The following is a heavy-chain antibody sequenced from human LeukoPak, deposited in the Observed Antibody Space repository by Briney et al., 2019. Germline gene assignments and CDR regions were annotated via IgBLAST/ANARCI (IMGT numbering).Heavy chain of an antibody. CDR1: GYSISSGYY. V-gene: IGHV4-38-2*02. CDR3: ARDSQGQRLTLLA. CDR2: IYHSGST. D-gene: IGHD6-25*01. Sequence: PSETLSLTCAVSGYSISSGYYWGWIRQPPGKGLEWIGSIYHSGSTYYNPSLKSRVTISVDTSKNQFSLKLSSVTAADTAVYYCARDSQGQRLTLLAWGKGTTVTVSS. J-gene: IGHJ6*04.